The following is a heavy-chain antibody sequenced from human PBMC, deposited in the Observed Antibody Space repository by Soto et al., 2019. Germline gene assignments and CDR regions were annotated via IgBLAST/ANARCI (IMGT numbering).Heavy chain of an antibody. CDR1: GGSISSSNW. CDR3: ARDAAAGPYYFDY. CDR2: IYHSGST. J-gene: IGHJ4*02. D-gene: IGHD6-13*01. Sequence: PSENLSLTCTVSGGSISSSNWWSWVRQPPGKGLEWIGEIYHSGSTNYNPSLKSRVTISVDKSKNQFSLKLSSVTAADTAVYYCARDAAAGPYYFDYWGQGTPVTVSS. V-gene: IGHV4-4*02.